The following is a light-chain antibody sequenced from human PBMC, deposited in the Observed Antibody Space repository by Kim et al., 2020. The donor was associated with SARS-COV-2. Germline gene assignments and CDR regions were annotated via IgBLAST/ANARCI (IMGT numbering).Light chain of an antibody. V-gene: IGKV3-15*01. CDR2: AVS. Sequence: EIVMTQSPATLSVSPGERATLSCRASQRLSSTLAWYQQKPGQAPRLLIYAVSTRATGVPARFSGSGSGTYFSLTISSLQSEDFAFYYCQQYNNWPLTFGGGTKVDIK. J-gene: IGKJ4*01. CDR3: QQYNNWPLT. CDR1: QRLSST.